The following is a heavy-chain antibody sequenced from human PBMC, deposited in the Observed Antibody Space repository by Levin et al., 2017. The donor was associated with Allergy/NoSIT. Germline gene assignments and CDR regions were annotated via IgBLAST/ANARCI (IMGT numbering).Heavy chain of an antibody. Sequence: PGESLKISCKASGYTFSNYYVHFVRQAPGQGLEWMGIINPSDTSTASAQKFQGRITMTGDTSTSTVNIELRSLRSEDTAVYYCARGAESRSYSYYYGMDVWGQGNTVAVSS. J-gene: IGHJ6*02. V-gene: IGHV1-46*01. CDR1: GYTFSNYY. CDR3: ARGAESRSYSYYYGMDV. CDR2: INPSDTST. D-gene: IGHD3-10*01.